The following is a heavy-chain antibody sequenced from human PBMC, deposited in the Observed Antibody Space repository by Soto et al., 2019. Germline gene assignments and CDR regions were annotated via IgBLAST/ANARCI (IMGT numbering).Heavy chain of an antibody. V-gene: IGHV1-3*01. CDR1: GYTFTSYA. D-gene: IGHD2-21*02. CDR3: ARSIVVVTALDY. J-gene: IGHJ4*02. Sequence: ASVKVSCKASGYTFTSYAMHWVRQAPGQRLEWMGWINAGNGNTKYSQKFQGRVTITRDTSASTAYVELSSLRSEDTAVYYCARSIVVVTALDYWGQGPLVTVPQ. CDR2: INAGNGNT.